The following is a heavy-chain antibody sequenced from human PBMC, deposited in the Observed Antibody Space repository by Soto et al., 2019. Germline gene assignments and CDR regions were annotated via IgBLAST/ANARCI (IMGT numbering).Heavy chain of an antibody. CDR2: ISGSGGST. V-gene: IGHV3-23*01. CDR3: SKSSRITMIVVVPDAFDI. D-gene: IGHD3-22*01. J-gene: IGHJ3*02. Sequence: GGSLRLSCAASGFTFSSFAMSWVRQAPGKGLEWVSAISGSGGSTYYADSVKGRFTISRDKSKNTLYLQMNSLRAEDTAVYYCSKSSRITMIVVVPDAFDIWGQGTMVTVSS. CDR1: GFTFSSFA.